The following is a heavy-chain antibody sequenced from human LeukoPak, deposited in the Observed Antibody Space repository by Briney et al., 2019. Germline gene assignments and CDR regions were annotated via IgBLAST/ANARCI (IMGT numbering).Heavy chain of an antibody. V-gene: IGHV3-20*04. D-gene: IGHD3-22*01. J-gene: IGHJ4*02. Sequence: PGGSLRLSCVASGFTFDDYGMGWVRQVPGKGLDWVSGTNWNGGSTGYADSVKGRFTISRDNAKNSLYLQMNSLRAEDTAFYYCARGTEVYYDSSSYYSYWGQGTLVTVSS. CDR2: TNWNGGST. CDR1: GFTFDDYG. CDR3: ARGTEVYYDSSSYYSY.